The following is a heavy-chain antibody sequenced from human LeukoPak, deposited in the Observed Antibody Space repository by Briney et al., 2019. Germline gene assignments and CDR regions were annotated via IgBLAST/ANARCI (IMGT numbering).Heavy chain of an antibody. D-gene: IGHD6-13*01. CDR2: ISAYNGNT. V-gene: IGHV1-18*01. CDR1: GYTFTSYG. Sequence: ASVKVSCKASGYTFTSYGISWVRQAPGQGLEWMGWISAYNGNTNYAQKLQGRVTTTTDTSTSTAYMELRSLRSDDTAVYYCARDEPTGYHMAAAEEDAFDIWGQGTMVTVSS. CDR3: ARDEPTGYHMAAAEEDAFDI. J-gene: IGHJ3*02.